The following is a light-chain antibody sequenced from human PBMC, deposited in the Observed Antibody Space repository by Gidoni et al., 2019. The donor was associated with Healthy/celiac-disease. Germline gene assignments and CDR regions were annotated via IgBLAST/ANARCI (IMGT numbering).Light chain of an antibody. CDR1: QSISSW. CDR3: QQYNSYLT. Sequence: DLQMTQSPSTLSASVGDRVTITCRASQSISSWLAWYQQKPGKAPKLLIYKASSLESGVPSRFSGSGSGTEFTLTISSLQPDDFATYYCQQYNSYLTFXQXTKVXIK. J-gene: IGKJ1*01. V-gene: IGKV1-5*03. CDR2: KAS.